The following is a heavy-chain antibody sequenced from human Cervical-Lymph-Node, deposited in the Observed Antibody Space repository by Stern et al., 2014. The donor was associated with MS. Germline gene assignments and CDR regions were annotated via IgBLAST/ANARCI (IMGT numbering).Heavy chain of an antibody. CDR2: IYWDDEK. CDR3: VYSPARPGYDYWTSYFDS. V-gene: IGHV2-5*02. D-gene: IGHD5-12*01. CDR1: GFSLSSRGVS. Sequence: ESGPTLVKPTQTLTLTCTFSGFSLSSRGVSVGWIRQPPGKALEWLSHIYWDDEKRFSPSLVSRLSITGDTSKNRVVLRMDDMDPADTATYYCVYSPARPGYDYWTSYFDSWGQGTLVTVSS. J-gene: IGHJ4*02.